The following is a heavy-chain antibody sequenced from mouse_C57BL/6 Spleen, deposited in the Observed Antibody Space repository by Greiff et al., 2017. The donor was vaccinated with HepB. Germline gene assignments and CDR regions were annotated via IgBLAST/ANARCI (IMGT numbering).Heavy chain of an antibody. J-gene: IGHJ3*01. Sequence: VQLQQSGAELVKPGASVKLSCKASGYTFTSYWMHWVKQRPGRGLEWIGRIDPTNGDTKYNEKFKSKATLTVDKSSSTAYMQLSSLTSEDSAVYYCSNPPASWVVACIAYWGQGTLVTVSA. CDR2: IDPTNGDT. CDR3: SNPPASWVVACIAY. CDR1: GYTFTSYW. D-gene: IGHD6-1*01. V-gene: IGHV1-72*01.